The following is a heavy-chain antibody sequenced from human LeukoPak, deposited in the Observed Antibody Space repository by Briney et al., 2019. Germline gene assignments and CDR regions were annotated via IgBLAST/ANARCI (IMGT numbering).Heavy chain of an antibody. CDR1: GGSISSGDYY. D-gene: IGHD4-17*01. Sequence: SQTLSLNCTVSGGSISSGDYYWSWICQPPGKGLEWIGYIYYSGSTYYNPSLKSRVTISVDTSKNQFSLKLSSVTAADTAVYCCAKGIYGDPNWFDPWGQGTLVTVSS. CDR3: AKGIYGDPNWFDP. V-gene: IGHV4-30-4*01. J-gene: IGHJ5*02. CDR2: IYYSGST.